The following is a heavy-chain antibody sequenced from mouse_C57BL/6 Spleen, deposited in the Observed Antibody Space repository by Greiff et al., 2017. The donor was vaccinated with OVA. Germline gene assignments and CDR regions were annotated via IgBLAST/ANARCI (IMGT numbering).Heavy chain of an antibody. J-gene: IGHJ1*03. D-gene: IGHD1-3*01. CDR2: ISDGGSYT. CDR1: GFTFSSYA. CDR3: ARDADCYSGSPYWYIDV. V-gene: IGHV5-4*01. Sequence: EVKLVESGGGLVKPGGSLKLSCAASGFTFSSYAMSWVRQTPEKRLEWVATISDGGSYTYYPDNVKGRFTISRKNAKNNMYLQMSHLKSEDTAIYYCARDADCYSGSPYWYIDVWGTGTTVTVSS.